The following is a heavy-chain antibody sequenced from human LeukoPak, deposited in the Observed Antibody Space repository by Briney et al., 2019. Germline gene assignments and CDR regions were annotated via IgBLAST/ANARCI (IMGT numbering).Heavy chain of an antibody. V-gene: IGHV3-74*01. CDR2: IYNDGSST. Sequence: PGGSLRLSCAASGFTFSNYWMHWVRQAPGKGLVWVSRIYNDGSSTSYADSVKGRFTISRDNAKSTLYLQMNSLRAEDTAVYYCARATTYDILTGFSDYWGQGTLVTVSS. CDR1: GFTFSNYW. D-gene: IGHD3-9*01. J-gene: IGHJ4*02. CDR3: ARATTYDILTGFSDY.